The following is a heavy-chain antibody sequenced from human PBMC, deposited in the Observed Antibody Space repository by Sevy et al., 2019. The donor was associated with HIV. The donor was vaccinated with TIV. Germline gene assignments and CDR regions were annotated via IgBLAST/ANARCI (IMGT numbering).Heavy chain of an antibody. J-gene: IGHJ4*02. V-gene: IGHV3-30-3*01. CDR2: ISYDGSNK. CDR1: GFTFSSYA. CDR3: ARDRLNPLYYSWGFDY. D-gene: IGHD3-10*01. Sequence: GSLRLSCAASGFTFSSYAMHWVRQAPGKGLEWVAVISYDGSNKYYADSVKGRFTISRDNSKNTLYLQMNSLRAEDTAVYYCARDRLNPLYYSWGFDYWGQGTLVTVSS.